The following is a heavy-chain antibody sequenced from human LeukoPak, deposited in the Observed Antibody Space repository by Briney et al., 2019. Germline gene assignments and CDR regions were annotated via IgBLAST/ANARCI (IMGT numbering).Heavy chain of an antibody. CDR1: GFTFSSYG. Sequence: PGGSLRLSCAASGFTFSSYGMHWVRQAPGKGLEWVAVISYDGSNKYYADSVKGRFTISRDNSKNTLYLQMNSLRAEDTAVYYCAKDMAVATRYYFDYWGQGTLVTVSS. J-gene: IGHJ4*02. V-gene: IGHV3-30*18. D-gene: IGHD6-19*01. CDR3: AKDMAVATRYYFDY. CDR2: ISYDGSNK.